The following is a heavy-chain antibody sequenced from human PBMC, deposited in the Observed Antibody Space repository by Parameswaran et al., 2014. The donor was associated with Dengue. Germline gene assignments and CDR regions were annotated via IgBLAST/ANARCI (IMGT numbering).Heavy chain of an antibody. J-gene: IGHJ5*02. CDR2: INTNTGNP. V-gene: IGHV7-4-1*02. D-gene: IGHD3-3*01. Sequence: WVRQAPGQGLEWMGWINTNTGNPTYAQGFRGRIVFSLDTSVRTAYLQISSLKAGDTAVYYCARGLYDFLSGRENWFDPWGQGTLVTVSS. CDR3: ARGLYDFLSGRENWFDP.